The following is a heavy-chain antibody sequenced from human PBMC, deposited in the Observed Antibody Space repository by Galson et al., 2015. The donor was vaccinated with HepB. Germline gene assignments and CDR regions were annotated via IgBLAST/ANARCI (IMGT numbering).Heavy chain of an antibody. CDR3: ARASSYSSSYYDF. Sequence: SETLSLTCAVSGGSISGTNWWSWVRQPPGKGLEWIGEAYHSGGTNYRPSLRSRVTISVDKSKNQFSLQLRSVTAADTAVYYCARASSYSSSYYDFWGQGILVTVSS. V-gene: IGHV4-4*02. CDR2: AYHSGGT. CDR1: GGSISGTNW. D-gene: IGHD6-13*01. J-gene: IGHJ4*02.